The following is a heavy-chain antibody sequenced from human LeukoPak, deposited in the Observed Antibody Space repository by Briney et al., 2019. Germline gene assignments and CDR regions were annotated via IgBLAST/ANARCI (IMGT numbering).Heavy chain of an antibody. CDR2: INHSGST. D-gene: IGHD3-3*01. V-gene: IGHV4-34*01. Sequence: SETLSLTCTVSGGSISSYYWSWIRQPPGKGLEWIGEINHSGSTNYNPSLKSRVTISVDTSKNQFSLKLSSVTAADTAVYYCARGGPEFYDFWSGYKYGNDAFDIWGQGTMVTVSS. J-gene: IGHJ3*02. CDR3: ARGGPEFYDFWSGYKYGNDAFDI. CDR1: GGSISSYY.